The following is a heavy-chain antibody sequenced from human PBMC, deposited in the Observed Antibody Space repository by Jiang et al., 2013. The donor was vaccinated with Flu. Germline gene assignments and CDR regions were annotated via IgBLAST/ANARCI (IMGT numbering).Heavy chain of an antibody. J-gene: IGHJ5*02. V-gene: IGHV5-10-1*03. D-gene: IGHD3-16*01. CDR2: IDPSDSYT. CDR3: ARSVTGIMITFAPPTNWFDP. CDR1: GYSFTSYW. Sequence: VESGAEVKKPGESLRISCKGSGYSFTSYWISWVRQMPGKGLEWMGRIDPSDSYTNYSPSFQGHVTISADKSISTAYLQWSSLKASDTAMYYCARSVTGIMITFAPPTNWFDPWGQGTLVTVSS.